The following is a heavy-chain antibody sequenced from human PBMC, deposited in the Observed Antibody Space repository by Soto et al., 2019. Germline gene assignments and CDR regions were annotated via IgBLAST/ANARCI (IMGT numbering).Heavy chain of an antibody. CDR3: AKTPHLYNWNDPD. Sequence: QVQLVESGGGVVQPGRSLRLSCAASGFTFSSYGMHWVRQAPGKGLEWVAVISYDGSNKYYADSVKGRFTISRDNSKNTLYLQMNSLRAEDTAVYYCAKTPHLYNWNDPDGGQGTLVTVSS. J-gene: IGHJ4*02. CDR1: GFTFSSYG. D-gene: IGHD1-1*01. CDR2: ISYDGSNK. V-gene: IGHV3-30*18.